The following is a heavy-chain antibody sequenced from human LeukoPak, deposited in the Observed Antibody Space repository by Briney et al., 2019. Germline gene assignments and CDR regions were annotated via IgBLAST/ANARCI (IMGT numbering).Heavy chain of an antibody. V-gene: IGHV4-31*03. CDR2: IYYSGST. Sequence: SQTLFLTCTVSGGSISSGGYYWSWIRQHPGKGLEWIGYIYYSGSTYYNPSLKSRVTISVDTSKNQFSLKLSSVTAADTAVYYCARDRGSRGYSYGLDYWGQGTLVTVSS. CDR1: GGSISSGGYY. D-gene: IGHD5-18*01. CDR3: ARDRGSRGYSYGLDY. J-gene: IGHJ4*02.